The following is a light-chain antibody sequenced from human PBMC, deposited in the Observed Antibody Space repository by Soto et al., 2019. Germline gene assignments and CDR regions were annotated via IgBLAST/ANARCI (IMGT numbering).Light chain of an antibody. V-gene: IGKV1-5*03. CDR1: QSIGTW. CDR2: KAS. Sequence: DIQMTQSPSTLSASVGDRATITCRASQSIGTWLAWYQQKPGKAPNLLIYKASSLQSGVPSRFSGSGSGTEFTLTINSLQPDDFATYYCQQYNSYLITFGQGTRLEIK. J-gene: IGKJ5*01. CDR3: QQYNSYLIT.